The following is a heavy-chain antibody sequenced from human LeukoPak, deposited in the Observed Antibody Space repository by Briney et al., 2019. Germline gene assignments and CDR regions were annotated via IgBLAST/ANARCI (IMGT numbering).Heavy chain of an antibody. CDR2: IHYSGNT. Sequence: SETLSLTCTVSGGSTSSSNYYWGWIRQPPGKGLEWIGGIHYSGNTYYNPSLKSRVTISIDTSKNQFSLKLSSVTAADTAVYYCARGGYYFDYWGQGTLVTVSS. J-gene: IGHJ4*02. V-gene: IGHV4-39*01. CDR1: GGSTSSSNYY. CDR3: ARGGYYFDY.